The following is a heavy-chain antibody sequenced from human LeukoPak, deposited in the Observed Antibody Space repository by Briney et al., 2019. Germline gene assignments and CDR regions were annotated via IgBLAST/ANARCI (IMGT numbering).Heavy chain of an antibody. Sequence: GGSLRLSCAASGFTFSSYAMHWVRQAPGKGLEYVSAISSNGGSTYYADSVKGRFTISRDNSKNTLYLQMSSLRAEDTAVYYCGKGRAYYYYYYGMDVWGQGTTVTVSS. V-gene: IGHV3-64D*09. J-gene: IGHJ6*02. D-gene: IGHD3-10*01. CDR2: ISSNGGST. CDR1: GFTFSSYA. CDR3: GKGRAYYYYYYGMDV.